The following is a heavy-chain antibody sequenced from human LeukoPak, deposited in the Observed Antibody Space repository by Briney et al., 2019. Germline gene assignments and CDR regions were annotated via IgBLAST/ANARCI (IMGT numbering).Heavy chain of an antibody. CDR2: IYDSGST. Sequence: SETLSLTCTVSGGSIRSSYYYWGWIRQPPGKGLEWIGSIYDSGSTYYNPSLKSRVTISVDRSKNQFSLKLSSVTAADTAVYYCAREILSTRIAAAPSYFDYWGQGTLVTVSS. V-gene: IGHV4-39*07. D-gene: IGHD6-13*01. CDR3: AREILSTRIAAAPSYFDY. J-gene: IGHJ4*02. CDR1: GGSIRSSYYY.